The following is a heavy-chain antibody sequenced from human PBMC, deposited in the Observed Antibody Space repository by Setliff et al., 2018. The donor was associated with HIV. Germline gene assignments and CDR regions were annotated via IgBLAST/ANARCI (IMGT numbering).Heavy chain of an antibody. CDR3: AIYRDLGIC. D-gene: IGHD7-27*01. CDR2: IKQDGSEK. CDR1: GFTFSSYW. V-gene: IGHV3-7*01. Sequence: GESLKISCAASGFTFSSYWMSWVRRAPGKGLERVANIKQDGSEKYYVDSAKGRFTISRDNAKNSLYLQMNSLRAEDTAVYYCAIYRDLGICWGQGTLVTVSS. J-gene: IGHJ4*02.